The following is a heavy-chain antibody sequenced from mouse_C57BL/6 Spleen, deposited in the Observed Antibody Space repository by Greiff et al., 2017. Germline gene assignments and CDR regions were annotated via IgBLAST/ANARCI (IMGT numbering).Heavy chain of an antibody. V-gene: IGHV5-16*01. CDR2: INYDGSST. CDR3: ARDNYGSSYWYFDV. J-gene: IGHJ1*03. D-gene: IGHD1-1*01. CDR1: GFTFSDYY. Sequence: EVKLMESEGGLVQPGSSMKLSCTASGFTFSDYYMAWVRQVPEKGLEWVANINYDGSSTYYLDSLKSRFIISRDNAKNILYLQMSSLKSEYTATYYCARDNYGSSYWYFDVWGTGTTVAVSS.